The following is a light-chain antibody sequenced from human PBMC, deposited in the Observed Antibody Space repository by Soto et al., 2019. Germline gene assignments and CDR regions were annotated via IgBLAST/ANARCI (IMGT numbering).Light chain of an antibody. CDR2: DVG. CDR1: RSDDGGYNS. CDR3: SSYTSSMTNV. J-gene: IGLJ1*01. V-gene: IGLV2-14*01. Sequence: QSVLTQPASVSGSHGQSITISYTGTRSDDGGYNSVSWYQQHTGKDPKLILYDVGDRTSGVSYRFSCSNSGNTASLTISGLQAADEADYFCSSYTSSMTNVFGSGTKVT.